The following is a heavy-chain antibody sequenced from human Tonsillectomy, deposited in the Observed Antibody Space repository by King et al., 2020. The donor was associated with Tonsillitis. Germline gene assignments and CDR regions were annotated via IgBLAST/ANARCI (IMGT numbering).Heavy chain of an antibody. CDR3: ARYPYSSGWTQYAMDV. Sequence: QVQLVESGGGVVQPGRSLRLSCAASGFTFSTYAMHWVRQAPGKGLEWVALISYDGSNKYYADSVKGRFTISRDNSKNTLYLQMNSLRAEDTAVYYCARYPYSSGWTQYAMDVWGPGTTVTVSS. CDR2: ISYDGSNK. J-gene: IGHJ6*02. CDR1: GFTFSTYA. V-gene: IGHV3-30*04. D-gene: IGHD6-19*01.